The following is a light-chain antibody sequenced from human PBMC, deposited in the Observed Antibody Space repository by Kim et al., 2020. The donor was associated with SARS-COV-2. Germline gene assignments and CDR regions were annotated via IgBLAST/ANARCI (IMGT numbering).Light chain of an antibody. CDR3: QQYSSYPIT. CDR2: GAS. Sequence: DIQMTQSPSSLSASVGDRLTITCRASQGINNYLAWFQQKPGKAPKSLIYGASSLQIGVPSKFSGSGSGTDFNLTIISLQTEDFATYYCQQYSSYPITFGQGTRLEIK. CDR1: QGINNY. J-gene: IGKJ5*01. V-gene: IGKV1-16*02.